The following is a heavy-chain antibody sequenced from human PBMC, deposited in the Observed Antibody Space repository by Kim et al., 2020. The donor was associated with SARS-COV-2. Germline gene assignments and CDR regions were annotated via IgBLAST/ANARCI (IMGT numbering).Heavy chain of an antibody. CDR1: GGSISSYY. D-gene: IGHD3-10*01. J-gene: IGHJ4*02. CDR3: ARVNRFREYYFDY. CDR2: IYYSGST. V-gene: IGHV4-59*13. Sequence: SETLSLTCTVSGGSISSYYWSWIRQPPGKGLEWIGYIYYSGSTNYNPSLKSRVTISVDTSKNQFSLKLSSVTAADTAVYYCARVNRFREYYFDYWGQGTLVTVSS.